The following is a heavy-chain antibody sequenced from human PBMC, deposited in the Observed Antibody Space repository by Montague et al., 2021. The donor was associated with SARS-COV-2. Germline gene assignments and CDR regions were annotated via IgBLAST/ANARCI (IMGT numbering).Heavy chain of an antibody. CDR3: ARGAPTITMIVVVFTGAGWYFDL. CDR1: SGSFGDYY. Sequence: SETLSLTCAVYSGSFGDYYWTWIRQPPGKGLEWIGEINHSGSINYNPSLKSRVSISVGTSKNQFSLKLTSVTAADTAVYYCARGAPTITMIVVVFTGAGWYFDLWGRGTLVTVSS. J-gene: IGHJ2*01. CDR2: INHSGSI. D-gene: IGHD3-22*01. V-gene: IGHV4-34*01.